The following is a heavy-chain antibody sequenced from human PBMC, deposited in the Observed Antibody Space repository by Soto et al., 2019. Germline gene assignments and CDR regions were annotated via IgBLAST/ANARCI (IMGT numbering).Heavy chain of an antibody. CDR2: MNPNSGNT. D-gene: IGHD2-2*01. CDR3: ARGVLSSSTSEYYYYMYV. V-gene: IGHV1-8*01. CDR1: GYTFTSYD. J-gene: IGHJ6*03. Sequence: QVQLVQSGAEVKKPGASVKVSCKASGYTFTSYDINWVRQATGQGLEWMGWMNPNSGNTGYAQKFQGRVTTTRNTSISTAYMELSSLRSEDTAVYYCARGVLSSSTSEYYYYMYVWGKGTTVTVSS.